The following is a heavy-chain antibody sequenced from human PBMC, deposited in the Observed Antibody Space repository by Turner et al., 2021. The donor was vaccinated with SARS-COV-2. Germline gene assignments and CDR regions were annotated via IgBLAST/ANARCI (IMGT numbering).Heavy chain of an antibody. CDR1: GGSYRGYY. CDR3: ARAGREGFDP. J-gene: IGHJ5*02. CDR2: INHSGST. V-gene: IGHV4-34*01. Sequence: QVQLQQWGAGLFKPSETLSLSCAVHGGSYRGYYWSWIRQPPGKGLDWIGEINHSGSTNYNPSRKSRISISIDTAKNQVSLNLNSVTAADTAVYYCARAGREGFDPWGQGTLVTVSS. D-gene: IGHD1-26*01.